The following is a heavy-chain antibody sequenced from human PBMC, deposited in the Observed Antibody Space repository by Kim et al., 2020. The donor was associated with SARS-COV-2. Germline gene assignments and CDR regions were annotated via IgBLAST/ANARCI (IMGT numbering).Heavy chain of an antibody. Sequence: SETLSLTCAVYGGSFSGYYWSWIRQPPGKGLEWIGEINHSGSTNYNPSLKSRVTISVDTSKNQFSLKLSSVTAADTAVYYCARGFNYYGSGSYYIPRYYYGMDVWGQGTTVTVSS. V-gene: IGHV4-34*01. J-gene: IGHJ6*02. CDR1: GGSFSGYY. CDR3: ARGFNYYGSGSYYIPRYYYGMDV. D-gene: IGHD3-10*01. CDR2: INHSGST.